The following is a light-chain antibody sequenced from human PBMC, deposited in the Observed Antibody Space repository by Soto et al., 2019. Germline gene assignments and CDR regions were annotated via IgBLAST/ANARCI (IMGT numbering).Light chain of an antibody. CDR3: CAYAGNYIWV. Sequence: QSALTQPRSVSGSPGQSVTIACSGTSSDVGSYDYVSWYQQYPGKVPKFLIYNVNKRPSGVPERFSGSKSGNTASLTISGLQAEDEADYYCCAYAGNYIWVFGGGTQLTVL. V-gene: IGLV2-11*01. CDR1: SSDVGSYDY. J-gene: IGLJ3*02. CDR2: NVN.